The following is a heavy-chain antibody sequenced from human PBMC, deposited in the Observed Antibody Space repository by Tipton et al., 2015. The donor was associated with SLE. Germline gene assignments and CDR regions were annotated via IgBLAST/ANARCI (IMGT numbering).Heavy chain of an antibody. CDR2: TWFDGSNK. Sequence: SGFTFSNYGMHWVRQAPGKGLEWVAVTWFDGSNKNYAGSVKGRFTISRDNSRNTLYLQMNSLRAEDTAVYYCARMDCSTTSCYLDWYFDLWGRGTLVTVSS. CDR1: GFTFSNYG. J-gene: IGHJ2*01. D-gene: IGHD2-2*01. V-gene: IGHV3-33*01. CDR3: ARMDCSTTSCYLDWYFDL.